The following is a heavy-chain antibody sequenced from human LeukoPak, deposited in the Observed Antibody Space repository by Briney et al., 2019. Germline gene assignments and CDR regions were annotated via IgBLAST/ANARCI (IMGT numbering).Heavy chain of an antibody. CDR3: ARVGRGYSYGYAFDI. CDR1: GGSISSSSYY. J-gene: IGHJ3*02. V-gene: IGHV4-39*07. Sequence: SETLSLTCTVSGGSISSSSYYWDWIRQPPGKGLEWIGEINHSGSTNYNPSLKSRVTISVDTSKNQFSLKLSSVTAADTAVYYCARVGRGYSYGYAFDIWGQGTMVTVSS. D-gene: IGHD5-18*01. CDR2: INHSGST.